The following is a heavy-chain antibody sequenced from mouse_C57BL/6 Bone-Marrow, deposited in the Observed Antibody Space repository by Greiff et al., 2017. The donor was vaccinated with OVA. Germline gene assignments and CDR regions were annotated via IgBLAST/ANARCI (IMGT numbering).Heavy chain of an antibody. D-gene: IGHD2-14*01. V-gene: IGHV3-8*01. CDR2: ISYSGST. CDR3: ARRVLRTIDWYFDV. J-gene: IGHJ1*03. Sequence: EVKLQESGPGLAKPSQTLSLTCSVTGYSITSDYWNWIRKFPGNKLEYMGYISYSGSTYYNPSLTRRISITRDTSKNQYYLQLKSVTTEDTAKYYSARRVLRTIDWYFDVWGTGTTVTVSS. CDR1: GYSITSDY.